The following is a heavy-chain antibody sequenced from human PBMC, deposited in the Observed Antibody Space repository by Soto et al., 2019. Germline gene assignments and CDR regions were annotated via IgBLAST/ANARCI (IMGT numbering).Heavy chain of an antibody. CDR2: ISGSGGST. CDR1: GSTSNRYA. J-gene: IGHJ6*02. V-gene: IGHV3-23*01. Sequence: EMQLLESGGGLVQSGGSLRLSCVVSGSTSNRYAMNWVRQAPGRGLEGVSGISGSGGSTYYADSVKGRFTISRDNPRNTVYLEMNSLSGEDTAVYYCARDRDTTAMVDYYYGMDVWGQGTTVTVSS. CDR3: ARDRDTTAMVDYYYGMDV. D-gene: IGHD5-18*01.